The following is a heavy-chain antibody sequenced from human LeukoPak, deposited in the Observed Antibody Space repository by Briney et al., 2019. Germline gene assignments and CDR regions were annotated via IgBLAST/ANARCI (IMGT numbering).Heavy chain of an antibody. D-gene: IGHD3-3*01. CDR2: INPNSGGT. V-gene: IGHV1-2*02. CDR1: GYTFTGDY. J-gene: IGHJ5*02. Sequence: ASVKVSCKASGYTFTGDYMPWVRQAPGQGREWMGWINPNSGGTNYTQKPQGRVTMTRDTSLSTAYMELSRLRSDDTAAYYCARGLLEWLFIGPTGSQRPHNWFDPWGQGTLVTVSS. CDR3: ARGLLEWLFIGPTGSQRPHNWFDP.